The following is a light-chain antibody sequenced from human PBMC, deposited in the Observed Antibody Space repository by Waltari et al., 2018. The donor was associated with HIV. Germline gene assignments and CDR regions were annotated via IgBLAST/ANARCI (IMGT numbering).Light chain of an antibody. V-gene: IGLV8-61*01. CDR1: SGSVSTSYY. CDR3: VLYMGSGIWV. CDR2: STN. J-gene: IGLJ3*02. Sequence: QTVVTQEPSFSVSPGGTVTLTCGLSSGSVSTSYYPSWYQQTPGQAPPTLIYSTNTRASGVPDRVSGSILGNKAALTSTGAQADDESDYYWVLYMGSGIWVFGGGTKLTVL.